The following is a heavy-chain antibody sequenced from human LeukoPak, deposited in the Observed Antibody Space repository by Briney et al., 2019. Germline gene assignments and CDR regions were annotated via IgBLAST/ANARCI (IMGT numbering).Heavy chain of an antibody. J-gene: IGHJ4*02. Sequence: SVKVSCKASGGTFSSYAISWVRQAPGQGLEWMGRIIPILGIANYAQKFQGRVTITADKSTSTAYMELSSLRSDDTAVYYCVSGQMREYRKDWYMHHFDYWGQGTPVTVSP. D-gene: IGHD2-8*01. CDR2: IIPILGIA. CDR3: VSGQMREYRKDWYMHHFDY. V-gene: IGHV1-69*04. CDR1: GGTFSSYA.